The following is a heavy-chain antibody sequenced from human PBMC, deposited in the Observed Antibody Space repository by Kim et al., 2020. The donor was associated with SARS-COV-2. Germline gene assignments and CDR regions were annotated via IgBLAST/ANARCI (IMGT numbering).Heavy chain of an antibody. CDR1: GFTFDDYA. Sequence: GGSLRLSCAASGFTFDDYAMHWVRQAPGKGLEWVSGISWNSGSIGYADSVKGRFTISRDNAKNSLYLQMNSLRAEDTALYYCAKEGTYYGSGTQFGPFDYWGQGTLVTVSS. J-gene: IGHJ4*02. V-gene: IGHV3-9*01. D-gene: IGHD3-10*01. CDR2: ISWNSGSI. CDR3: AKEGTYYGSGTQFGPFDY.